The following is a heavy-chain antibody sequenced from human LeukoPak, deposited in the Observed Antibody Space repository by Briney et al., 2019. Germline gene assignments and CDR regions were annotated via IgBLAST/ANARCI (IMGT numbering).Heavy chain of an antibody. J-gene: IGHJ4*02. D-gene: IGHD3-22*01. CDR3: AQTYYYDSRNSYYFDY. V-gene: IGHV2-70*04. Sequence: KESGPALVKPTQTLTLTCTFSGFSLSTSGMRVSWIRQPPGKALEWLARIDWDDDKFYSTSLKTRLTISKDTSKNQVVLTMTNMDPVDTATYYCAQTYYYDSRNSYYFDYWGQGTLVTVPS. CDR2: IDWDDDK. CDR1: GFSLSTSGMR.